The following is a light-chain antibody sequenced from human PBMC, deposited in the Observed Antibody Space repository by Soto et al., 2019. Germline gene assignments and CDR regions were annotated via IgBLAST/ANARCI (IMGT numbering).Light chain of an antibody. CDR1: QSVSSTY. J-gene: IGKJ1*01. CDR2: GAS. V-gene: IGKV3-20*01. Sequence: IVLTQSPGTLSLSPWERATLSCRASQSVSSTYLAWYQQKPGQAPRLLFYGASNRATGVPDRFTGSGSGTDFTLTISRLEPEDNAVYYCQQYAKSPPWTFGQGTKVDIK. CDR3: QQYAKSPPWT.